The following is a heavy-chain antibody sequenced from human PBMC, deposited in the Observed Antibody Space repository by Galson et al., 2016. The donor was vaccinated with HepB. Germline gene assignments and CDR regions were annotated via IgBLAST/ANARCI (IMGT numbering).Heavy chain of an antibody. CDR1: GASIRGYY. CDR2: IYYSGRT. J-gene: IGHJ6*02. V-gene: IGHV4-59*01. D-gene: IGHD6-19*01. Sequence: ETLSLTCTVSGASIRGYYLSWIRQPPGKGLEWIGYIYYSGRTNYNPPLKSRVTISVDTSKNQFSLKLSSVTAADTAVYYCARDDSGGWYGFHYGMDVWGQGTTVTVSS. CDR3: ARDDSGGWYGFHYGMDV.